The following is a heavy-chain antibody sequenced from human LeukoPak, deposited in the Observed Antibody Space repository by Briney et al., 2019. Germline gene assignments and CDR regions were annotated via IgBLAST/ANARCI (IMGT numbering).Heavy chain of an antibody. CDR1: GGSISSYY. J-gene: IGHJ6*02. CDR2: IYYSGST. CDR3: ARHGIYCSSTSCYLQQNYYYYGMDV. Sequence: SETLSLTCTVSGGSISSYYWSWIRQPPGKGLEWIGYIYYSGSTNYNPSLKSRVTISVDTSKNQFSLKLSSVTAADTAVYYCARHGIYCSSTSCYLQQNYYYYGMDVWGQGTTVTVSS. D-gene: IGHD2-2*01. V-gene: IGHV4-59*08.